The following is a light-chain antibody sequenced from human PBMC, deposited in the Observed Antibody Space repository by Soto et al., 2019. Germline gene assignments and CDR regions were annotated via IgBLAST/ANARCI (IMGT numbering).Light chain of an antibody. J-gene: IGKJ4*01. V-gene: IGKV3-20*01. CDR1: QTVRNNY. CDR3: QQFSSYPLT. CDR2: DAS. Sequence: EFVLTQSPGTLSLSPGERATLSCRASQTVRNNYLAWYQQKPGQAPRLLIYDASSRATGIPDRFSGGGSGTDFTLTISRLVPEDFAVYYCQQFSSYPLTVGGGTKVDIK.